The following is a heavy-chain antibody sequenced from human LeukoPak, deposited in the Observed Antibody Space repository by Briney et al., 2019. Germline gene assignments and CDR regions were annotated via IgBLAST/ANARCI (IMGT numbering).Heavy chain of an antibody. Sequence: ASVKVSCKASGYTFTSYGISWVRQAPGQGLEWMGWIRANTGDTKYAQKFQDRLTVTTDTSTNTAYMELRSLSADDTAVYYCARDWPTVITDYWGQGTLVTVSS. D-gene: IGHD4-11*01. CDR3: ARDWPTVITDY. CDR1: GYTFTSYG. V-gene: IGHV1-18*01. CDR2: IRANTGDT. J-gene: IGHJ4*02.